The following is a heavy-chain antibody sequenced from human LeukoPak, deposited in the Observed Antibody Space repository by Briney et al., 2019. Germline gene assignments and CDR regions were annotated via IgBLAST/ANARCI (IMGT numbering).Heavy chain of an antibody. J-gene: IGHJ6*04. Sequence: GGSLRLSCGASGFTFSSYGMHWVRQAPGKGLEWVAVIWYDGSNKYYADSVKVRFTISRDNSKNTLYLQMNSLRAEDTAVYYCARHIVVVPAATSGMDVWGKGTTVTVSS. V-gene: IGHV3-33*01. D-gene: IGHD2-2*01. CDR3: ARHIVVVPAATSGMDV. CDR2: IWYDGSNK. CDR1: GFTFSSYG.